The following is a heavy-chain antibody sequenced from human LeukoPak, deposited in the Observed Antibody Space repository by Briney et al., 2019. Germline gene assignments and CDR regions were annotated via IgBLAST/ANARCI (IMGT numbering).Heavy chain of an antibody. CDR2: IYFSGST. D-gene: IGHD1-26*01. V-gene: IGHV4-61*08. J-gene: IGHJ4*02. CDR1: GGSIGSGGYY. CDR3: ARSKSQSGSYRYYFDY. Sequence: KPSETLSLTCTVSGGSIGSGGYYWSWIRQPPGKGLGWIGYIYFSGSTNYNPSLKSRVTISVDTSKNQFSLKLSSVTAADTAVYYCARSKSQSGSYRYYFDYWGQGTLVTVSS.